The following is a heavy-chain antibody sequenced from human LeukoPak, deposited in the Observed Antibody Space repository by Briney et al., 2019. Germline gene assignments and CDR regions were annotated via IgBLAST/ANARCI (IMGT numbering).Heavy chain of an antibody. CDR3: ARVGGKYSSGWYFGTPVVY. Sequence: SQTLSLTCTVSGGSISSSSYYWGWIRQPPGKGLEWIGSIYYSGSTYYDPSLKSRVTISVDTSKNQFSLKLSSVTAADTAVYYCARVGGKYSSGWYFGTPVVYWGQGTLVTVSS. J-gene: IGHJ4*02. CDR2: IYYSGST. D-gene: IGHD6-19*01. CDR1: GGSISSSSYY. V-gene: IGHV4-39*07.